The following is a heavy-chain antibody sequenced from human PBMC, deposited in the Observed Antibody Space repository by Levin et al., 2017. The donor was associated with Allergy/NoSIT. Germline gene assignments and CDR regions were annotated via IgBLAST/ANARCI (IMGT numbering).Heavy chain of an antibody. CDR3: AKDDYGDYWYFDL. J-gene: IGHJ2*01. V-gene: IGHV3-30*18. CDR1: GFTFSSYG. Sequence: PGGSLRLSCAASGFTFSSYGMHWVRQAPGKGLEWVAVISYDGSNKYYADSVKGRFTISRDNSKNTLYLQMNSLRAEDTAVYYCAKDDYGDYWYFDLWGRGTLVTVSS. CDR2: ISYDGSNK. D-gene: IGHD4-17*01.